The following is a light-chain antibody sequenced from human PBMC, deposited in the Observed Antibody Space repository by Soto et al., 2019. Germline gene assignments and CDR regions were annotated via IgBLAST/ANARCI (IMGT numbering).Light chain of an antibody. CDR1: QTVRNNY. CDR2: DAS. Sequence: EFVLTQSPGTLSLSPGERATLSCRASQTVRNNYLAWYQQKPGQAPRLLIYDASSRATGIPDRFSGGGSGTDFTLTISSLQPEDFAVYYCQQYNNWPTFGQGTKVDIK. V-gene: IGKV3D-20*02. J-gene: IGKJ1*01. CDR3: QQYNNWPT.